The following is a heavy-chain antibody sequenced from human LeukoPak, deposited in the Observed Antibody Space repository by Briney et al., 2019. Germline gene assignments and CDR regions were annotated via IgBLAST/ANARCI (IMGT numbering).Heavy chain of an antibody. Sequence: ASVKVSCKVSGYTLTELSMHWVRQAPGKGLEWMGGFDPEDDETIYAQKFQGRVTMTEDTSTDTAYMELSSLRSEDTAVYYCAIGSAGIRRSGLNWYFDLWGRGTLVTVSS. J-gene: IGHJ2*01. V-gene: IGHV1-24*01. CDR3: AIGSAGIRRSGLNWYFDL. CDR1: GYTLTELS. CDR2: FDPEDDET. D-gene: IGHD1-26*01.